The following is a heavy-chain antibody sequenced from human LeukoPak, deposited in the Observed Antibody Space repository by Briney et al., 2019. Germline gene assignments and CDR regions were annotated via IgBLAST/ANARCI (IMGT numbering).Heavy chain of an antibody. D-gene: IGHD2-2*01. Sequence: GGSLRLSCAASGFTVSSNYMSWVRQAPGKGLEWVSVIYSGGSTYYADSVKGRFTISRDNSKNTLYLQMNSLRAEDTAVYYCARSSLYCSSTSCYGHYGMDVWGKGTTVTVSS. J-gene: IGHJ6*04. CDR3: ARSSLYCSSTSCYGHYGMDV. CDR2: IYSGGST. V-gene: IGHV3-53*01. CDR1: GFTVSSNY.